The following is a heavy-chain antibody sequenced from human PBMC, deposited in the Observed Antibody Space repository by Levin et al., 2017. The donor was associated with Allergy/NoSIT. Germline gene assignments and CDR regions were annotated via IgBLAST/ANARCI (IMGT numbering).Heavy chain of an antibody. CDR3: ASKDCGSIDI. CDR2: IYHSGIT. CDR1: GGSISSGGYS. D-gene: IGHD2-15*01. J-gene: IGHJ3*02. V-gene: IGHV4-30-2*01. Sequence: SETLSLTCAVSGGSISSGGYSWSWIRQPPGKGLEWIGYIYHSGITYYNPSLKSRVTISVDRSKNQFSLKLSSVTAADTAVYYCASKDCGSIDIWGQGTMVTVSS.